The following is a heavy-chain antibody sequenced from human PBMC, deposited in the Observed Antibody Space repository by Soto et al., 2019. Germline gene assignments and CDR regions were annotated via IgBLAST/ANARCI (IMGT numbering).Heavy chain of an antibody. D-gene: IGHD3-10*01. CDR1: GGSISSSSYY. CDR2: IYYSGST. Sequence: SETLSLTCTVSGGSISSSSYYWGWIRQPPGKGLEWIGYIYYSGSTYYNPSLKSRVTISVDRSKNQFSLKLSSVTAADTAGYYCARHLSLTMFDNWGQGTQVTVSS. V-gene: IGHV4-39*01. CDR3: ARHLSLTMFDN. J-gene: IGHJ4*02.